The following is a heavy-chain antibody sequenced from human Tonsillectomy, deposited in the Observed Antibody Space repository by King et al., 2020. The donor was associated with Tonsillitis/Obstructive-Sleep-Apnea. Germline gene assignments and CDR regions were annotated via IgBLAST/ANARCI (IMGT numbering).Heavy chain of an antibody. V-gene: IGHV4-34*01. CDR3: ARAPFYTYDILTGYLKWFDP. Sequence: VQLQQWGAGLLKPSETLSLTCAVYGGSFNDYYWTWIRQPPGKGLEWIGEINHSGSTNYNPSLKSRVTMSVDTSKNQFSLKLSSVTAADTAVYYCARAPFYTYDILTGYLKWFDPWGQGTLVTVSS. CDR2: INHSGST. D-gene: IGHD3-9*01. CDR1: GGSFNDYY. J-gene: IGHJ5*02.